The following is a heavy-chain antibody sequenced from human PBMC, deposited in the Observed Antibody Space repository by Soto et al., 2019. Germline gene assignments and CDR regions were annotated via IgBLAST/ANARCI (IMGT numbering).Heavy chain of an antibody. J-gene: IGHJ4*02. Sequence: QITLKESGPTLVKPTQTLTLTCSFSVFSLSTTGVGVGWIRQSPGKALEWLAIIYWDNDKLYSPSLKSRVTITMDPSKNQVVLTVTNMDPVDTGTYYCARSLWFGELHWGQGALVTVSS. V-gene: IGHV2-5*02. CDR2: IYWDNDK. CDR3: ARSLWFGELH. D-gene: IGHD3-10*01. CDR1: VFSLSTTGVG.